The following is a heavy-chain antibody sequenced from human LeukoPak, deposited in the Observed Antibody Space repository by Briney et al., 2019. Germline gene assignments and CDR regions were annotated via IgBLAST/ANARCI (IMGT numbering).Heavy chain of an antibody. CDR2: ISGDGSST. CDR3: ARPHSSGFYVVDY. D-gene: IGHD6-25*01. Sequence: PGGSLRLSCAASGITFSSYWMHWVCQVPGKGLVWVSRISGDGSSTSYADSVKGRFTISRDNAKNTLYLQMNSLRAEDTAVYYCARPHSSGFYVVDYWGQGTLVTVSS. CDR1: GITFSSYW. V-gene: IGHV3-74*01. J-gene: IGHJ4*02.